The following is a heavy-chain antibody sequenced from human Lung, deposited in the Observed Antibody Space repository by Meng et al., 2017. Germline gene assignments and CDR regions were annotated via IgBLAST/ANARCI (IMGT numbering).Heavy chain of an antibody. V-gene: IGHV1-2*06. CDR3: ARDEDISAAGKLFGDY. CDR2: IDPNNDHT. CDR1: GYTFAAYW. D-gene: IGHD6-13*01. Sequence: QVQLVQSGPEVKKPGASVKLSCKPSGYTFAAYWIHWLRQATGQGLEWMGRIDPNNDHTQYAQNFQGRVTMTSDTSISTVYMELNGLRSDDTAVYYCARDEDISAAGKLFGDYWGQGTLVTVSS. J-gene: IGHJ4*02.